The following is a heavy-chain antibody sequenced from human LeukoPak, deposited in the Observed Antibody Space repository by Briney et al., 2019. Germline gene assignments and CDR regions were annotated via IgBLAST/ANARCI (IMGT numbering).Heavy chain of an antibody. CDR1: GFAFTDYA. CDR2: ITDSGGAT. Sequence: PGGSLRISCAASGFAFTDYAISWVRQAPGKGLEWVSAITDSGGATYYADSVKGRFTISRDNSKNTLYLQMNSLRGDDTAIYYCAKAYTRSWYAAFDIWGQGTMVTISS. D-gene: IGHD6-13*01. CDR3: AKAYTRSWYAAFDI. V-gene: IGHV3-23*01. J-gene: IGHJ3*02.